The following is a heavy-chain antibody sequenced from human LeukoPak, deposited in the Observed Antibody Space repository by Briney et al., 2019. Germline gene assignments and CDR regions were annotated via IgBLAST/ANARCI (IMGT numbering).Heavy chain of an antibody. CDR1: GGSISSYY. D-gene: IGHD5-12*01. Sequence: NPSETLSLTCTVSGGSISSYYWSWIRQPPGKGLEWIGYIYYSGSTNYNPSLKSRVTISVDTSKNQFSLKLSSVTAADTAVYYCATTYSGYEGGAFDIWGQGTMVTVSS. CDR2: IYYSGST. V-gene: IGHV4-59*01. CDR3: ATTYSGYEGGAFDI. J-gene: IGHJ3*02.